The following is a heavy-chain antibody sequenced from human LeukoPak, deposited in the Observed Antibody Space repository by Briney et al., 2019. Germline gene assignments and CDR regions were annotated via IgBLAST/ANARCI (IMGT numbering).Heavy chain of an antibody. CDR2: IRSKAYGGTT. CDR1: GFTFGDYA. J-gene: IGHJ4*02. CDR3: TRDQRVFDY. Sequence: GGSLRLSCTASGFTFGDYAMSWVRQAPGKGLEGVGFIRSKAYGGTTEYAASVKGRFTISRDDSKSIAYLQMNSLKTEDTAVYYCTRDQRVFDYWGQGTLVTVSS. V-gene: IGHV3-49*04.